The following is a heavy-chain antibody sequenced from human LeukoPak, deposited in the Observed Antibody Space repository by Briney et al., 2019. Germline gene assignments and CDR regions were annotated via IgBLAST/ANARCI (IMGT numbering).Heavy chain of an antibody. Sequence: PGGSLRLSCAASGFTFDDYAMHWVRQAPGKGLEWVSGISWNSGSIGYADSVKGRFTISRDNAKNSLYLQMNSLRAEDTAVYYCASMIVFDYWGQGTLVTVSS. CDR3: ASMIVFDY. CDR1: GFTFDDYA. CDR2: ISWNSGSI. D-gene: IGHD3-22*01. V-gene: IGHV3-9*01. J-gene: IGHJ4*02.